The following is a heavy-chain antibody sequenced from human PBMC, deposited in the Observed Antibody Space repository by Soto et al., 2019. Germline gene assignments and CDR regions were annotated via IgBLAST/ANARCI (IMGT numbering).Heavy chain of an antibody. CDR2: ISGRGSTI. Sequence: GGSLRLSCAASGFTFSIYAMNWVRQAPGKGLEWVSGISGRGSTIYYADSVKGRFTISRDNSKNTVFLQMSSLRAEDTAVYYCAKDRDYYDSGGHSRLWGVFDSWGQGSLVTVSS. CDR1: GFTFSIYA. CDR3: AKDRDYYDSGGHSRLWGVFDS. V-gene: IGHV3-23*01. J-gene: IGHJ4*02. D-gene: IGHD3-22*01.